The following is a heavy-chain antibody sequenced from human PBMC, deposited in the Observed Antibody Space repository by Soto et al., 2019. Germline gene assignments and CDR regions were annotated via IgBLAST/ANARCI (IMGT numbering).Heavy chain of an antibody. J-gene: IGHJ4*02. Sequence: QVQLQESGPGLVKPSQTLSLTCTVSGGSISSGGYYWSWIRQHPGKGLEWIGYIYYSGSTYYNPSVKSRVTISVDTSKNQFSVKLSSVTAADTAVYYCARVARVEHPYFDYWGQGTLVTVSS. CDR3: ARVARVEHPYFDY. V-gene: IGHV4-31*03. CDR2: IYYSGST. D-gene: IGHD1-1*01. CDR1: GGSISSGGYY.